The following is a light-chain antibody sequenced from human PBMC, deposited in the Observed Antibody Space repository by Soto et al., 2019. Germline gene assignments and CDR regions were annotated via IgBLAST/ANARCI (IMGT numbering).Light chain of an antibody. Sequence: DIRMTQSPSSLSASVGDRVTITCRASQNIFSYLNWYQQKPGKAPKLLIYAASNLQSGVPSRFSGSGSATEFTLTISSLQPEDFATYYCQQSYSTPRTFGQGTKVDIK. J-gene: IGKJ1*01. CDR3: QQSYSTPRT. V-gene: IGKV1-39*01. CDR2: AAS. CDR1: QNIFSY.